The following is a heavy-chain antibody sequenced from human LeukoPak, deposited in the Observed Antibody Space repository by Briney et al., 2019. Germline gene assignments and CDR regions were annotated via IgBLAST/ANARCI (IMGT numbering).Heavy chain of an antibody. V-gene: IGHV3-48*04. CDR1: GLTFSSSS. J-gene: IGHJ4*02. CDR3: AGNRILTGYYLFDY. Sequence: GGSLRLSLAASGLTFSSSSMTWFRQAPGKGLEGVSYISSSGSTIYQADSVKGRFTISRDNAKNSLYLQMNSLRAEDTAVYYCAGNRILTGYYLFDYWGQGTLVTVSS. D-gene: IGHD3-9*01. CDR2: ISSSGSTI.